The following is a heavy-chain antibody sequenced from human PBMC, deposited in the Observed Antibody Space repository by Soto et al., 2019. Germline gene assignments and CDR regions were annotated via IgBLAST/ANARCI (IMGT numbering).Heavy chain of an antibody. J-gene: IGHJ6*02. CDR1: GGSISSGDYY. CDR3: ASWTVTSYYYYGMDV. V-gene: IGHV4-30-4*01. CDR2: IYYSGST. D-gene: IGHD4-4*01. Sequence: PSETLSLTCTVSGGSISSGDYYWSWIRQPPGKGLEWIGYIYYSGSTYYNPSLKSRVTISVDTSKNQFSLKLSSVTAADTAVYYCASWTVTSYYYYGMDVWGQGTTVTVSS.